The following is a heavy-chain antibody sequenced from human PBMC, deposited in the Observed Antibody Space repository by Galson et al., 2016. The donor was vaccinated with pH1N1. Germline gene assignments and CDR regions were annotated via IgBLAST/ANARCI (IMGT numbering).Heavy chain of an antibody. D-gene: IGHD2-2*01. V-gene: IGHV1-69*10. CDR1: GGTLSSNA. Sequence: SVKVSCKASGGTLSSNAISWVRQAPGQGLEWMGGIIPILGIANYPPKFQGRVTITADKSTSTAYMELRSLRSDDTGVYYCARLSTSWSSPSFAIDLWGQGMLVTVSS. CDR3: ARLSTSWSSPSFAIDL. J-gene: IGHJ5*02. CDR2: IIPILGIA.